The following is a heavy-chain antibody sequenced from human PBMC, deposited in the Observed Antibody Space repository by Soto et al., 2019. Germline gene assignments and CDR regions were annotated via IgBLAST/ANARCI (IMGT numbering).Heavy chain of an antibody. V-gene: IGHV4-59*01. J-gene: IGHJ5*02. Sequence: SETLSLTCTVSGGSISSYYWSWIRQPPGKGLEWIGYIYYSGSTNYNPSLKSRVTISVDTSKNQFSLKLSSVTAADTAVYYCARVGGGWGEGIWFDPWGQGTLVTVSS. CDR1: GGSISSYY. CDR2: IYYSGST. CDR3: ARVGGGWGEGIWFDP. D-gene: IGHD6-19*01.